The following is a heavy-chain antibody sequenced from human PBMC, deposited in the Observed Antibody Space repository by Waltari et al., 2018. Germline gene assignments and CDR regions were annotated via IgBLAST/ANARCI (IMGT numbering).Heavy chain of an antibody. Sequence: QVQLVQSGAEVKKPGASVKVSCKASGYTFTSYAMHWVRQAPGQRLEWMGWINAGNGNTKYSQKFQGRVTITRDTSKNQFSLQLNSVTPEDTAVYYCAKSHRIAAAGTLGRDYYYYGMDVWGQGTTVTVSS. CDR2: INAGNGNT. J-gene: IGHJ6*02. CDR3: AKSHRIAAAGTLGRDYYYYGMDV. CDR1: GYTFTSYA. V-gene: IGHV1-3*01. D-gene: IGHD6-13*01.